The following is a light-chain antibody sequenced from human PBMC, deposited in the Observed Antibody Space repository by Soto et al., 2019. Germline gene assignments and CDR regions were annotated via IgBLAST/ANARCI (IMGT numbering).Light chain of an antibody. CDR1: QSLSRH. CDR2: NTS. CDR3: QQRGDWPPT. J-gene: IGKJ4*01. Sequence: EIVLTQSPATLSLSPGERATLSCRASQSLSRHLAWYQQIPGQAPRLLIYNTSNRATGIPARFSGSWSGTDFTLNLSSLEPEDFAVYYCQQRGDWPPTFGGGTKVEIK. V-gene: IGKV3-11*01.